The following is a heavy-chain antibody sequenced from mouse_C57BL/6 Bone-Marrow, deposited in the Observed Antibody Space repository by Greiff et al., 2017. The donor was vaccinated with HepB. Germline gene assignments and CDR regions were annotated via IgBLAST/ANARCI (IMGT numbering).Heavy chain of an antibody. Sequence: QVQLQQPGAELVKPGASVKMSCKASGYTFTSYWITWVKQRPGQGLEWIGEIYPGSGSTNYNEKFKSKATLTVDTSSSTAYMQLSSLTSEDSAVYYCAEWAVVTTHFFDYWGQGTTLTVSS. CDR3: AEWAVVTTHFFDY. CDR1: GYTFTSYW. V-gene: IGHV1-55*01. D-gene: IGHD2-2*01. J-gene: IGHJ2*01. CDR2: IYPGSGST.